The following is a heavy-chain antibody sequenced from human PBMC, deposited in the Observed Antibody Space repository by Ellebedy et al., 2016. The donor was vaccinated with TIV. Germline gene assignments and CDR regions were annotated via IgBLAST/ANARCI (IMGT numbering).Heavy chain of an antibody. V-gene: IGHV3-66*01. CDR3: ASRPNGDFHFLDY. CDR2: IYSGGGT. Sequence: GGSLRLSCAASGFTFSSYGMHWVRQAPGRGLEWVSIIYSGGGTYYADSVKGRFTISRDNSKNTLYLQMNSLRAEDTAVYYCASRPNGDFHFLDYWGQGTLVTVSS. J-gene: IGHJ4*02. D-gene: IGHD4-17*01. CDR1: GFTFSSYG.